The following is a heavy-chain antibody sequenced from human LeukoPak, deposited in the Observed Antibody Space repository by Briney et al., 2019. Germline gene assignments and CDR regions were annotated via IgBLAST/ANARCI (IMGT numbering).Heavy chain of an antibody. Sequence: PSEALSLTCAVYGGSFSGYYWSWLRQPPGEGLEWIGSMYYTGNTHYSPSLKSRVTISVDTSKNQFSLELNSVTAADTAVYYCARLYYGMDVWGQGTTVTVSS. CDR1: GGSFSGYY. J-gene: IGHJ6*02. V-gene: IGHV4-34*01. CDR3: ARLYYGMDV. CDR2: MYYTGNT.